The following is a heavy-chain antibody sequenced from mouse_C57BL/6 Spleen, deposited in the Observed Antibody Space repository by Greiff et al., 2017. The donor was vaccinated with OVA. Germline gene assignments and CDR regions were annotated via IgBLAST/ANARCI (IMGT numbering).Heavy chain of an antibody. V-gene: IGHV1-4*01. CDR1: GYTFTSYT. D-gene: IGHD1-1*01. CDR2: INPSSGYT. J-gene: IGHJ4*01. Sequence: VQLQESGAELARPGASVKMSCKASGYTFTSYTMHWVKQRPGQGLEWIGYINPSSGYTKYNQKFKDKATLTADKSYSTAYMQLSSLTSEDSAVYYCAKEATVVATGVDYWGQGTSVTVSS. CDR3: AKEATVVATGVDY.